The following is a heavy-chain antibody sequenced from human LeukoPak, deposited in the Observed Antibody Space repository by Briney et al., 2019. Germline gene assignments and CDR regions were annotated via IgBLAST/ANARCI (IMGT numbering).Heavy chain of an antibody. CDR3: ARAPFPYYYDSSGYSRFDY. J-gene: IGHJ4*02. CDR2: ISNDGSNK. V-gene: IGHV3-30*03. Sequence: SLRLSCVVSGFTFSSYDMHWVRQASGKGLEWVAVISNDGSNKKYADSVKGRFTTSRDNSKNTLYVQMNSLRAEDTAVYYCARAPFPYYYDSSGYSRFDYWGQGTLVTVSS. CDR1: GFTFSSYD. D-gene: IGHD3-22*01.